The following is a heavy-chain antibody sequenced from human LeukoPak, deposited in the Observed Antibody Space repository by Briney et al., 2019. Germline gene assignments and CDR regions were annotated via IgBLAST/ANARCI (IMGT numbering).Heavy chain of an antibody. V-gene: IGHV1-69*04. CDR2: IIPILGIA. D-gene: IGHD1-20*01. J-gene: IGHJ3*02. Sequence: GASVKVSCKASGGTFSSYTISWVRQAPGQGLEWMGRIIPILGIANYAQKFQGRVTITADKSTSTAYMELSSLRSEDTAVYYCARDSRGSNWNPRIAAEGDAFDIWGQGTMVTVSS. CDR3: ARDSRGSNWNPRIAAEGDAFDI. CDR1: GGTFSSYT.